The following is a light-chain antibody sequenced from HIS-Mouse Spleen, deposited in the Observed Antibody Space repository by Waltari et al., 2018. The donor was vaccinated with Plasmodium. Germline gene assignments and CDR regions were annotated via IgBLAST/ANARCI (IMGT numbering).Light chain of an antibody. CDR2: EDS. Sequence: SYELTQPPSVSVSPGQTARITCPGAALPKKYAYWYQQKSGQAPVLVIYEDSKRPSGIPERFSGSSSGTMATLTISGAQVEDEADYYCYSTDSSGNRVFGGGTKLTVL. CDR1: ALPKKY. V-gene: IGLV3-10*01. J-gene: IGLJ3*02. CDR3: YSTDSSGNRV.